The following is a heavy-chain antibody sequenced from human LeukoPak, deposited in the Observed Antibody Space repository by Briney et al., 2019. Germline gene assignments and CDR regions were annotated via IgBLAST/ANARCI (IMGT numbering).Heavy chain of an antibody. CDR2: IYSGGST. CDR1: GFTVSSNY. J-gene: IGHJ3*02. V-gene: IGHV3-66*02. CDR3: ARGDCGGDCYDAFDI. Sequence: GGSLRLSCAASGFTVSSNYMSWVRQAPGKGLEWVSVIYSGGSTYYADSVKGRFTISRDNSKNTLYLQMNSLRAGDTAVYYCARGDCGGDCYDAFDIWGQGTMVTVSS. D-gene: IGHD2-21*02.